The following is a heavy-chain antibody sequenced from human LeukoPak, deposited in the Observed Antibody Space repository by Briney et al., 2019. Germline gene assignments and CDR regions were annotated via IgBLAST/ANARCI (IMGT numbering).Heavy chain of an antibody. CDR2: IRYDGSNK. J-gene: IGHJ4*02. Sequence: PGGSLRLSCAASGFTFSSYGMHWVRQAPGKGLEWVAFIRYDGSNKYYADSVKGRFTISRDNAKNSLYLQMNSLRAEDTAVYYCARATGRFQAFDYWGQGTLVTVSS. CDR1: GFTFSSYG. D-gene: IGHD1-1*01. CDR3: ARATGRFQAFDY. V-gene: IGHV3-30*02.